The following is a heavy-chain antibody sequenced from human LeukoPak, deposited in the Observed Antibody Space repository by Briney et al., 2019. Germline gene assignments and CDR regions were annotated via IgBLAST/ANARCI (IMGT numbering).Heavy chain of an antibody. CDR3: ARDHSSASYTYYYYYMDV. V-gene: IGHV4-34*01. CDR1: GGSFTIYS. Sequence: SETLSLTCAVYGGSFTIYSWTWIRQSPGKGLEWIGEINHSGNTNYNPSLKSRVTISVDTSKNQFSLQVTSVTAADTAVYYCARDHSSASYTYYYYYMDVWGKGTTVTVSS. J-gene: IGHJ6*03. CDR2: INHSGNT. D-gene: IGHD1-26*01.